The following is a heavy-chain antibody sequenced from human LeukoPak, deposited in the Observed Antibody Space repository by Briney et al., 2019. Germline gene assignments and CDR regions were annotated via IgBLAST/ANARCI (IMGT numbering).Heavy chain of an antibody. Sequence: SETLSLTCAASGGSFSGYYWIWVRQPPGQGLEWIGEINHRGTTKYNPSLKSRVTISVDTSKNQFSLELTSVTAADTAVHYCTRGQDFWSGYPFDYWGQGILVTVSS. CDR3: TRGQDFWSGYPFDY. CDR2: INHRGTT. V-gene: IGHV4-34*01. CDR1: GGSFSGYY. J-gene: IGHJ4*02. D-gene: IGHD3-3*01.